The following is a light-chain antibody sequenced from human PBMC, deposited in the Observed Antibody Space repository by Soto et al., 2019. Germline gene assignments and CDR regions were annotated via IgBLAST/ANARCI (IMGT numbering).Light chain of an antibody. CDR2: GVS. CDR3: RSYTSSSTWV. J-gene: IGLJ3*02. CDR1: SSDVGGYNY. V-gene: IGLV2-14*01. Sequence: QSALTQPASVSGSPGQSITISCTGTSSDVGGYNYVSWYQHHPGKAPKLMIYGVSNRPSGVSNRFSGSKSGNTASLTISGLQAEDEGDYYCRSYTSSSTWVFGGGTKLTVL.